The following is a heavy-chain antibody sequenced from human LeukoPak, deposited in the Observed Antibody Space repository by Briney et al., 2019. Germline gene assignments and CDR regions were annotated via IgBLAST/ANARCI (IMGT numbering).Heavy chain of an antibody. Sequence: GRSLRLSCAASGFTFSSYGMHWVRQAPGKGLEWVAVISYDGSNKYYADSVKGRFTISRDNSKNTLYLQMNGLRAEDTAVYYCAKRVGIAAAGYYYYYGMDVWGKGTTVTVSS. CDR1: GFTFSSYG. CDR3: AKRVGIAAAGYYYYYGMDV. CDR2: ISYDGSNK. V-gene: IGHV3-30*18. J-gene: IGHJ6*04. D-gene: IGHD6-13*01.